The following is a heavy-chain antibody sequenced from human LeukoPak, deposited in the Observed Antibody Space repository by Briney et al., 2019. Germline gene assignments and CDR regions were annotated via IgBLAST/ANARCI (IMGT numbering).Heavy chain of an antibody. J-gene: IGHJ5*02. Sequence: SETLSLTCTVSGGSLSSSCYYWGWIRQPPGKGLEWIRRIYYSGGTYYNPSLKSRVPISVDTSKNQFSFKLSAVTAADTAVYYCARLTYYDPAGFDPWGQGTLVTVSS. D-gene: IGHD3-3*01. V-gene: IGHV4-39*01. CDR1: GGSLSSSCYY. CDR3: ARLTYYDPAGFDP. CDR2: IYYSGGT.